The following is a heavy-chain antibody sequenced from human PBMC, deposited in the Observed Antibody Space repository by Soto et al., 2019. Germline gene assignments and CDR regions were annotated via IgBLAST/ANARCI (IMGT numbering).Heavy chain of an antibody. CDR2: ISGSGGDT. J-gene: IGHJ4*02. D-gene: IGHD3-3*01. CDR3: AKHDFWTLYNTGLDS. CDR1: GFTFTSYA. Sequence: EVQLLESGGGLVQPGGSLRLSCSASGFTFTSYAMSWVRQAPGKGLEWVSGISGSGGDTKSADSVKGRFNISRDNFKNMLYLQMNSLRAEDTAVYYCAKHDFWTLYNTGLDSWGQGTLVTVSS. V-gene: IGHV3-23*01.